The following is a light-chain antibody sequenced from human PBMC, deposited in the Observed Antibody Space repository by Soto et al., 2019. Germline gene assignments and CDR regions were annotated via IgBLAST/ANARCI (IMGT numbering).Light chain of an antibody. J-gene: IGLJ1*01. V-gene: IGLV1-44*01. Sequence: QSVLTQPPSASGTPGQRVTISCSGSSSNIGSNTVNWYQHLPGAAPRLLIYSNSQRPSGVPDRFSGSKSGTSASLAISGLRSYYEADYYCGSWGDSLNSFFVFGTGTKLTVL. CDR1: SSNIGSNT. CDR3: GSWGDSLNSFFV. CDR2: SNS.